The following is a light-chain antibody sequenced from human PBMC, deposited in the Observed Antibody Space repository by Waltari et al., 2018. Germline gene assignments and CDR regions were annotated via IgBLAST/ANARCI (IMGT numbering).Light chain of an antibody. CDR1: LSILHSSENTNK. CDR3: QQYYSTPFT. CDR2: GAS. Sequence: DIVMTQSPDSLSVSLGERATINCKSSLSILHSSENTNKLGWYQQKPGQSPKLLIYGASTRESWVPDRFRSSGSGTDFTLTISSLQTEDVAVYYCQQYYSTPFTFGPGTKVDIK. J-gene: IGKJ3*01. V-gene: IGKV4-1*01.